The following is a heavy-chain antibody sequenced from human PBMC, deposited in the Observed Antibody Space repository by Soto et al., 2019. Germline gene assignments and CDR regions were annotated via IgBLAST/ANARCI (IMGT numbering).Heavy chain of an antibody. CDR3: AKDLGIFGVVKFFDY. Sequence: QVQLVESGGGVVQPGRSLRLSCAASGFTFSSDGMHWVRQAPGKGLEWVAVISYDGSNKYYADSVKGRFTISRDNSKNTLYLQMNSLRAEDTDVYYCAKDLGIFGVVKFFDYWGQGTLLTVSS. CDR1: GFTFSSDG. D-gene: IGHD3-3*01. V-gene: IGHV3-30*18. CDR2: ISYDGSNK. J-gene: IGHJ4*01.